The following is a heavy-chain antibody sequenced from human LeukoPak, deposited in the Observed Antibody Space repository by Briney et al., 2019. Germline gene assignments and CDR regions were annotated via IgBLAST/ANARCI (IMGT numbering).Heavy chain of an antibody. CDR2: ISGSGGST. J-gene: IGHJ4*02. Sequence: GGSLRLSCAASGFTFSSYAMSWVRQAPGKGLEWASAISGSGGSTYYADSVKGRFTISRDNSKNTLYLQMNSLRAEDTAVYYCARRCSGPPDLYRSRGWVVCDYWRQGTLVTVSS. CDR3: ARRCSGPPDLYRSRGWVVCDY. V-gene: IGHV3-23*01. CDR1: GFTFSSYA. D-gene: IGHD6-13*01.